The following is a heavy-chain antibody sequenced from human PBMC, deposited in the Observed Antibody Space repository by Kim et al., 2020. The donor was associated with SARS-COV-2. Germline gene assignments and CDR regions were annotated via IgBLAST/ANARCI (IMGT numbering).Heavy chain of an antibody. CDR2: IYNSGST. CDR3: ATRHRDAYRRNWFDP. D-gene: IGHD4-4*01. V-gene: IGHV4-31*03. J-gene: IGHJ5*02. Sequence: SETLSLTCTVSGDSISSGGYYWNWIRQHPGKGLEWIGYIYNSGSTYYNPSLKSRVAISVDTSKNQFSLILRSVTAADTAIYYCATRHRDAYRRNWFDPWGQGTLVTVSS. CDR1: GDSISSGGYY.